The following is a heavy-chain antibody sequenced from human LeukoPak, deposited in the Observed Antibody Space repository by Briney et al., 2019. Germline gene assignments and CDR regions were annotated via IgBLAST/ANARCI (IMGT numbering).Heavy chain of an antibody. CDR2: IYQSGGT. D-gene: IGHD4-17*01. Sequence: SEALSLTCTVSGGSISSSSYYWGWIRQPPGRGLEWIGSIYQSGGTYYNPSLKSRITISVDTSKNQFSLRLSSVTAADTAVYYCARDRSTVTFNWFDPWGQGTLVTVSS. V-gene: IGHV4-39*07. CDR3: ARDRSTVTFNWFDP. CDR1: GGSISSSSYY. J-gene: IGHJ5*02.